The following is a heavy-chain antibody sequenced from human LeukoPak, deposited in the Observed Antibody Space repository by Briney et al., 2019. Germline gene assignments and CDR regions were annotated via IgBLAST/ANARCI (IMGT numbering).Heavy chain of an antibody. J-gene: IGHJ1*01. CDR2: INHSGST. Sequence: SETLSLTCTVSGGSVSSGSHYWSWIRQPPGKGLEWIGEINHSGSTNYNPSLKSRVTISVDTSKNQFSLKLSSVTAADTAVYYCARYGSGSYSDDHFQHWGQGTLVTVSS. CDR1: GGSVSSGSHY. CDR3: ARYGSGSYSDDHFQH. D-gene: IGHD3-10*01. V-gene: IGHV4-39*07.